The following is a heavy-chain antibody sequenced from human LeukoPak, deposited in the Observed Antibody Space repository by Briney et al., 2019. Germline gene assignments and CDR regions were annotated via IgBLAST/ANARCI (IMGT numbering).Heavy chain of an antibody. Sequence: SETLSLTCTVSGCSISSYYWSWIRQPAGKGLEWIGRIYTSGSTNYNPSLKSRVTISVDKSKNQFSLKLSSVTAADTAVYYCASESTVSSDCYWGQGTLVTVSA. CDR1: GCSISSYY. CDR2: IYTSGST. CDR3: ASESTVSSDCY. V-gene: IGHV4-4*07. J-gene: IGHJ4*02. D-gene: IGHD4-17*01.